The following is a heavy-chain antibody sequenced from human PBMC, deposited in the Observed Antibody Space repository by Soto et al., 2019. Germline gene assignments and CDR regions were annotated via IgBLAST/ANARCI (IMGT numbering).Heavy chain of an antibody. V-gene: IGHV4-39*01. D-gene: IGHD2-8*01. Sequence: QLQLQESGPGLVKPSETLSLTCIVSGGSITSSSHYWGWIRQPPGKGLESIGNIYYDGNTYYNPSLKSRVTLSLATSKNQFSLRLNSVTAADTAVYYCARSSIVPRLLMYPFDYWGQGTLVTVSS. CDR1: GGSITSSSHY. J-gene: IGHJ4*02. CDR3: ARSSIVPRLLMYPFDY. CDR2: IYYDGNT.